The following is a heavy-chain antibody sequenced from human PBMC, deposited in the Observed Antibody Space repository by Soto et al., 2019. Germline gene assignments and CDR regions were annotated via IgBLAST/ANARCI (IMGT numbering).Heavy chain of an antibody. CDR3: ASSVLVTSTMNYFDL. CDR1: GYSFSNFW. Sequence: PGESLKISCQASGYSFSNFWIAWVRQMPGEGLEWLGIIYPDDSDTRYSPSFLGQVTISADKSIKTTYLRWSSLKASDTAIYFCASSVLVTSTMNYFDLWGQGTLVTSPQ. V-gene: IGHV5-51*01. CDR2: IYPDDSDT. D-gene: IGHD2-8*02. J-gene: IGHJ4*02.